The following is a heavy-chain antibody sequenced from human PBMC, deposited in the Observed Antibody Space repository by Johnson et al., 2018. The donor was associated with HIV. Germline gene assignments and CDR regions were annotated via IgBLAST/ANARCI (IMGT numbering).Heavy chain of an antibody. CDR1: GFTFSSYG. J-gene: IGHJ3*02. Sequence: QVQLVESGGGVVQPGGSLRLSCAASGFTFSSYGMHWVRQAPGKGLEWVAFIRYDGSNKYYADSVKGRFTISRDNSKNTLYLQMNSLRAEDTAVYYCAKDRDGSGWYEGVAFDIWGQGTMVTVSS. V-gene: IGHV3-30*02. CDR3: AKDRDGSGWYEGVAFDI. D-gene: IGHD6-19*01. CDR2: IRYDGSNK.